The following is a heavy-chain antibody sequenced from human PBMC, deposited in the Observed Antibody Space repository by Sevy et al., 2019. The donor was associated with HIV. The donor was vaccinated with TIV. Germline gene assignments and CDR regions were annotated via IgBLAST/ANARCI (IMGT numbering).Heavy chain of an antibody. J-gene: IGHJ5*02. CDR1: GDSISGYY. D-gene: IGHD3-10*01. V-gene: IGHV4-59*13. Sequence: SETLSLTCTVSGDSISGYYWSWIRQPPGKGLEWIGNIFYSGSTNYNPSLKSRVTISVDTSKNQFSLKLSSATAADTAIYYCARVESFGELGNWFDPWGQGTLVTVSS. CDR3: ARVESFGELGNWFDP. CDR2: IFYSGST.